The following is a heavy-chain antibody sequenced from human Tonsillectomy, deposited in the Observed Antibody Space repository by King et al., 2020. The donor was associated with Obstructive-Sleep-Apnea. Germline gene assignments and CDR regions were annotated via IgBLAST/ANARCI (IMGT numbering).Heavy chain of an antibody. V-gene: IGHV1-8*01. Sequence: QLVESGAEVRKPGASVKVSCKASGYTFSNYDINWVRQATGQGLEWMGWMNPNGGNTGYAQEFQGRVTMTRNTSISTAYMELSSLRSEDTAVYYCATRRGAGSSDYWGQGTLVTVSS. CDR2: MNPNGGNT. J-gene: IGHJ4*02. CDR3: ATRRGAGSSDY. CDR1: GYTFSNYD. D-gene: IGHD2-2*01.